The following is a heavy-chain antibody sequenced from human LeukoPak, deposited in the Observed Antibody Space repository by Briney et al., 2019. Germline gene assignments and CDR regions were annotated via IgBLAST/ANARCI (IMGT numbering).Heavy chain of an antibody. D-gene: IGHD1-26*01. J-gene: IGHJ3*02. CDR2: IYTSGST. CDR3: ASVGAAFDI. V-gene: IGHV4-4*09. CDR1: GGSISSYY. Sequence: PSETLSLTCTVSGGSISSYYWSWIRQPPGKGLEWIGYIYTSGSTNYNPSLKSRVTISVDTSKNQFSLKLSSVTVADTAVYYCASVGAAFDIWGQGTMVTVSS.